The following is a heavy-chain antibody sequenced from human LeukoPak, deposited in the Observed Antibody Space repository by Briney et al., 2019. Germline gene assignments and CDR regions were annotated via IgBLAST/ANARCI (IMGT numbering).Heavy chain of an antibody. CDR1: GGTFSSYA. CDR2: IIPIFGTA. J-gene: IGHJ4*02. D-gene: IGHD6-19*01. Sequence: ASVKVSCTASGGTFSSYAISWVRQAPGKVLEWMGGIIPIFGTANYAQKFQGRVTITADESTSTAYMELSSLRSEDTAVYYCARGYSSGWYDYWGQGTLVTVSS. V-gene: IGHV1-69*13. CDR3: ARGYSSGWYDY.